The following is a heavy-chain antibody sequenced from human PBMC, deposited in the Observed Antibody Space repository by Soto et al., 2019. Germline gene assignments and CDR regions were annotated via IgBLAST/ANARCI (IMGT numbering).Heavy chain of an antibody. Sequence: QVQLQESGPGLVKPSQTLSLTCAVSGVSINTGGYSWNWIRQSPGKALEWMGHIYQSGSTYYNPSLKGRITISVDMSNNDFSLEVTSVTPADTAVYFCARGDYNDYFDFWGQGALVTVSS. J-gene: IGHJ4*02. D-gene: IGHD4-4*01. V-gene: IGHV4-30-2*06. CDR2: IYQSGST. CDR3: ARGDYNDYFDF. CDR1: GVSINTGGYS.